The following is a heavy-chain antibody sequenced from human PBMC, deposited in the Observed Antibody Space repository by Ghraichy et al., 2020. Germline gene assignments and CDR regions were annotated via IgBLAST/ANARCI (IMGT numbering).Heavy chain of an antibody. Sequence: SETLSLTCAVYGGSFSGYYWSWIRQPPGKGLEWIGEINHSGSTNYNPSLKSRVTISVDTSKNQFSLKLSSVTAADTAVYYCARGSGIPMHWGQGTLVTVSS. CDR3: ARGSGIPMH. CDR1: GGSFSGYY. CDR2: INHSGST. V-gene: IGHV4-34*01. J-gene: IGHJ4*02. D-gene: IGHD5-18*01.